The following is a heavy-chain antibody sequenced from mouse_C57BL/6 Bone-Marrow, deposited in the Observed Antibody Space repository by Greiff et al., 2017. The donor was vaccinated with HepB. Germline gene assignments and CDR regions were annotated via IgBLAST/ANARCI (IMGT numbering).Heavy chain of an antibody. J-gene: IGHJ1*03. CDR2: INPNNGGT. Sequence: SGAELARPGASVKMSCKASGYTFTDYNMHWVKQSHGKSLEWIGYINPNNGGTSYNQKFKGKATLTVNKSSSTAYMELRSLTSEDSAVYYCARRITTVVARWYFDVWGTGTTVTVSS. CDR3: ARRITTVVARWYFDV. D-gene: IGHD1-1*01. V-gene: IGHV1-22*01. CDR1: GYTFTDYN.